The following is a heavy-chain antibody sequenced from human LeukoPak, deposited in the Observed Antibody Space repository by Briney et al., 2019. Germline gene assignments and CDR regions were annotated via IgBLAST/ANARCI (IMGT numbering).Heavy chain of an antibody. J-gene: IGHJ6*02. CDR2: FFTSGST. Sequence: SETLSLTCTVSGGSISTYYWSWIRQPAGKGLEWIGHFFTSGSTNFNPSLKSRVTMSIGTSKNQFSLKLSSVTAADTAVYYCARGPTYYDILTGYYNGFRYYYGMDAWGQGTTVTVSS. CDR3: ARGPTYYDILTGYYNGFRYYYGMDA. D-gene: IGHD3-9*01. CDR1: GGSISTYY. V-gene: IGHV4-4*07.